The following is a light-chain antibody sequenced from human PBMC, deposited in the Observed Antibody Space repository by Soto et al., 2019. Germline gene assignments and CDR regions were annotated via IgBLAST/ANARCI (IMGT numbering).Light chain of an antibody. Sequence: DIQMTQSPSTLSASVGDRVAITCRASQSITNRLAWYQLKPGKAPKVLIYDALNLESGVPSRFSGSGYGTEFTLTISSLQPDDFATYYCQQYNSYSLTWTFGQGTKVDIK. CDR2: DAL. CDR1: QSITNR. J-gene: IGKJ1*01. CDR3: QQYNSYSLTWT. V-gene: IGKV1-5*01.